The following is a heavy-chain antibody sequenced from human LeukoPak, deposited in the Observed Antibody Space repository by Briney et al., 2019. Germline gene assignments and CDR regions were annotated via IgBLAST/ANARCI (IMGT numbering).Heavy chain of an antibody. CDR3: AKDHSFYDILTGYVDY. Sequence: GGSLRLSCAASGFTFSSYGMHWVRQAPGKGLEWVAFIRYDGSNKYYADSVKGRFTISRDNSKNTLYLQMNSLRAEDTAVYYCAKDHSFYDILTGYVDYWGQGTLVTVSS. J-gene: IGHJ4*02. V-gene: IGHV3-30*02. CDR1: GFTFSSYG. CDR2: IRYDGSNK. D-gene: IGHD3-9*01.